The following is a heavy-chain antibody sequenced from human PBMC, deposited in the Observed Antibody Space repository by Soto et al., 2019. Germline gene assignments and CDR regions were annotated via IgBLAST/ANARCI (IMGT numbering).Heavy chain of an antibody. J-gene: IGHJ4*02. V-gene: IGHV5-51*01. CDR2: IFPVDSAT. D-gene: IGHD5-18*01. CDR3: AIHGYTYGYYFSY. Sequence: SLXXSCKGSGFTFTTXXXXWVRQVPGKXLEWMGIIFPVDSATTYSPSFQGQVTISADKSITTAYLQWSSLKASDTAMYYCAIHGYTYGYYFSYWGQGTLVTVSS. CDR1: GFTFTTXX.